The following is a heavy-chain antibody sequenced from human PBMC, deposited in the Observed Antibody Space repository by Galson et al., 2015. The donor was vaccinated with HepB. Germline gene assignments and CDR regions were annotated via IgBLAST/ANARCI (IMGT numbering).Heavy chain of an antibody. CDR2: TYYRFKWNN. Sequence: CAISGDSVSSNSIAWNWIRQSPSRGLEWLGRTYYRFKWNNDYAVSVKSRITINPDTSKNQFSLPLKSVTPGDTAVYYCASGYSSGWFRCWGQGTLVTVSS. J-gene: IGHJ5*01. V-gene: IGHV6-1*01. D-gene: IGHD6-19*01. CDR1: GDSVSSNSIA. CDR3: ASGYSSGWFRC.